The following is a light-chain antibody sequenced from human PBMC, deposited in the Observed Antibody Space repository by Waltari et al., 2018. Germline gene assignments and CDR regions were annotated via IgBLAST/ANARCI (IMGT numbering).Light chain of an antibody. CDR1: NIGNSG. J-gene: IGLJ2*01. CDR3: QVWDSATEHVV. Sequence: SSILTQPPSLSVAPGKTATISCGGQNIGNSGVNWYQQKPGQAPVLLIFYDSDRPSGIPERFSGSNSENTATLTISRVDAGDEADYYCQVWDSATEHVVFGGGTKLSVL. CDR2: YDS. V-gene: IGLV3-21*04.